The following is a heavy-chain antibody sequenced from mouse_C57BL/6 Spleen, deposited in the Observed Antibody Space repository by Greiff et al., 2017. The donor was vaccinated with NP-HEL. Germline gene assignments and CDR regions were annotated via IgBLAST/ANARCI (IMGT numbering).Heavy chain of an antibody. Sequence: VQLQQSGAELARPGASVKLSCKASGYTFTSYGISWVKQRTGQGLEWIGEIYPRSGNTYYNEKFKGKATLTADKSSSTAYMELRSLTSEDSAVYFCARQGGFITTVVAPDYWGQGTTLTVSS. V-gene: IGHV1-81*01. CDR1: GYTFTSYG. CDR2: IYPRSGNT. D-gene: IGHD1-1*01. J-gene: IGHJ2*01. CDR3: ARQGGFITTVVAPDY.